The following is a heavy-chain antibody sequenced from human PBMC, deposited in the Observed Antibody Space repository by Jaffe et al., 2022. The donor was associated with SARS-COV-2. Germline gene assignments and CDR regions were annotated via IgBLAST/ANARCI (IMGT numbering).Heavy chain of an antibody. V-gene: IGHV4-59*01. CDR1: GGSISNEY. D-gene: IGHD3-16*01. J-gene: IGHJ4*02. Sequence: QVQVQASGPGLVKPSETLSLTCTVSGGSISNEYWSWIRQPPGKGLEWIGYIYYSGSTKYNPSLKSRVTISVDTSKNQFSLKLRSVTTADTAVYYCAKGGGSVDYWGQGTLVTVSS. CDR2: IYYSGST. CDR3: AKGGGSVDY.